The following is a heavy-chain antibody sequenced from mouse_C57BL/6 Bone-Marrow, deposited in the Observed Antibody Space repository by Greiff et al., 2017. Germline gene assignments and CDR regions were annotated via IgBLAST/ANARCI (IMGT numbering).Heavy chain of an antibody. Sequence: VQRVESGAELVKPGASVKMSCKASGYNFTTYPIEWMKQSHGKSLEWIGNFHPYNDDTKYNEKFKGKATLTVDKSSNTVYLELSRLTSDDSAVFYCSRSSTFFYYFDDWGTGTTLTVSS. CDR2: FHPYNDDT. V-gene: IGHV1-47*01. CDR1: GYNFTTYP. D-gene: IGHD5-1*01. J-gene: IGHJ2*01. CDR3: SRSSTFFYYFDD.